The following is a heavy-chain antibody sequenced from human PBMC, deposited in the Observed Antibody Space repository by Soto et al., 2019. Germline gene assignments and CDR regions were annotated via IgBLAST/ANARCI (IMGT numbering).Heavy chain of an antibody. CDR3: AGRDCDC. V-gene: IGHV3-23*01. CDR1: GSTFRSYG. D-gene: IGHD2-21*02. Sequence: GGALSLFCAASGSTFRSYGMMWVRQAPGKGLECVSGISQSAGGNNYYADYAKGRFTISRDDSKNTLYLQMDSPRPEATAQYYCAGRDCDCWGQ. CDR2: ISQSAGGNN. J-gene: IGHJ4*02.